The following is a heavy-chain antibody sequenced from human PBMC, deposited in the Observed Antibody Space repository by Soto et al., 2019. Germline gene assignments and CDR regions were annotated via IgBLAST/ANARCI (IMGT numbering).Heavy chain of an antibody. CDR2: IFYSGST. V-gene: IGHV4-31*03. CDR3: ARAPGDYFDY. CDR1: GGSISSGGYY. Sequence: SETLSLTCTVSGGSISSGGYYWSWIRQHPGKGLEWIGYIFYSGSTYYNPSLKSRVTISVDTPKNQFSLKLSSVTAADTAVYYCARAPGDYFDYWGQGTLVTVSS. J-gene: IGHJ4*02.